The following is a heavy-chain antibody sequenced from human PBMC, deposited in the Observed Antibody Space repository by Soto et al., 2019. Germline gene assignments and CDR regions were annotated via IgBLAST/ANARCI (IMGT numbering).Heavy chain of an antibody. Sequence: EVQILESWGSSVQPGGSLRLSCAASGFTFSNFAMSWVRHAPGKGLEWVSEITGSTGTTYYADSVRGRFIISRDNSKNTLHLQMNSLRAEDTAVYYCAKDTSSSPYYMDVWGKGTTVTVSS. D-gene: IGHD2-2*01. CDR3: AKDTSSSPYYMDV. CDR1: GFTFSNFA. J-gene: IGHJ6*03. V-gene: IGHV3-23*01. CDR2: ITGSTGTT.